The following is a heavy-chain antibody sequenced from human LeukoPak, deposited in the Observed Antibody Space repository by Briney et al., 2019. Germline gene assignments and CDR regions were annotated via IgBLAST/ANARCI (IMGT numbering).Heavy chain of an antibody. CDR3: ARTEDGGSYLSFAFDI. CDR1: GYTFTGYY. Sequence: GASVKVSCKASGYTFTGYYMHWVRQAPGQGLEWMGWINPNSGGTNYAQEFQGRVTMTRDTSISTAYMELSRLRSDDTAVYYCARTEDGGSYLSFAFDIWGQGTMVTVSS. CDR2: INPNSGGT. D-gene: IGHD1-26*01. J-gene: IGHJ3*02. V-gene: IGHV1-2*02.